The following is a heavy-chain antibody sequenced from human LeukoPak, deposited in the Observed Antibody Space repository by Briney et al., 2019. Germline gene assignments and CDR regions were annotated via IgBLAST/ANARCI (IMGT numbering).Heavy chain of an antibody. CDR2: IYYSGST. Sequence: PSETLSLTCTVSGYSISSSSYYWGWIRQPPGKGLEWIGSIYYSGSTYYNPSLKSRVTISVDTSKNQFSLKLSSVTAADTAVYYCAGPTTDGSSWTFDIWGQGTMVTVSS. D-gene: IGHD6-13*01. CDR1: GYSISSSSYY. V-gene: IGHV4-39*01. CDR3: AGPTTDGSSWTFDI. J-gene: IGHJ3*02.